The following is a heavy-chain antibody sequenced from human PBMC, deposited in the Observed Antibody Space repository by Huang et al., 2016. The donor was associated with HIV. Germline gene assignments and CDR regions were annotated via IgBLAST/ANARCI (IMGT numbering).Heavy chain of an antibody. Sequence: EVQLVQSGAEVKQPGQSLKISCKGSGYTFTSHWIGWVRQMPGKGLEWMGISYPDDSDTTYSPSFQGQVTVSVDKSISSAYVQWKSLRASDTATYYCARLASDCSDGVCYTENYFDKWGQGTQVTVSS. J-gene: IGHJ4*02. CDR3: ARLASDCSDGVCYTENYFDK. D-gene: IGHD2-8*01. CDR2: SYPDDSDT. V-gene: IGHV5-51*03. CDR1: GYTFTSHW.